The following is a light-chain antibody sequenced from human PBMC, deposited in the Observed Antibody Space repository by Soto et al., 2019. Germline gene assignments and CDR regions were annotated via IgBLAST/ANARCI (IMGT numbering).Light chain of an antibody. J-gene: IGLJ3*02. CDR3: SSYTSSATLV. Sequence: QSALTQPASVSGSPGQSITISCTGTSFDVGGYYHVSWYDQHPCKAPKLIIYDVSNRASGVSNRFSGSKSGNTASLTISGLQAEDEADYFCSSYTSSATLVFCGGTKLTVL. CDR2: DVS. V-gene: IGLV2-14*03. CDR1: SFDVGGYYH.